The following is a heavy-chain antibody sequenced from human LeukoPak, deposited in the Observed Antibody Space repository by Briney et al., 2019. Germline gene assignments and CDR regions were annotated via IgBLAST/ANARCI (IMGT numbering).Heavy chain of an antibody. CDR1: GGSFSGYY. CDR2: INHSGST. D-gene: IGHD3-10*01. Sequence: SETLSLTCAVYGGSFSGYYWSWIRQPPGKGLEWIGEINHSGSTNYNPSLKSRVTISVDTSKNQFSLKLSSVTAADTAVYYCARLILWFGELLSDWGQGTLVTVSS. V-gene: IGHV4-34*01. CDR3: ARLILWFGELLSD. J-gene: IGHJ4*02.